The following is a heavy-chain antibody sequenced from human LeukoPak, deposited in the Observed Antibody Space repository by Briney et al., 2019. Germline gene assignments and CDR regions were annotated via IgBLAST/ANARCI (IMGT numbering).Heavy chain of an antibody. CDR2: ISAYNGNT. CDR1: GYTFTSYG. D-gene: IGHD2-2*01. Sequence: ASVKVSCKASGYTFTSYGISWVRQAPGQGLEWMGWISAYNGNTNYAQKLQGRVTMTTDTSTRTAYMERRSLRSDDTAVYYCARDLRYCSSTSCPNWFDPWGQGTLVTVSS. J-gene: IGHJ5*02. V-gene: IGHV1-18*01. CDR3: ARDLRYCSSTSCPNWFDP.